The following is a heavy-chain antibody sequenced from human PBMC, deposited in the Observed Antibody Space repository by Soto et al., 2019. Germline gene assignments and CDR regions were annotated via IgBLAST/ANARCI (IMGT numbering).Heavy chain of an antibody. Sequence: ASVKVSCKTSGYTFNTYYISWLRQPPGQGLEWIGWISTYNGNTNYVPKFQGRITMTTDTSTSTAYMELRSLRSDDTALYFCARDTSNYFDFWGQGTLVTVSS. CDR3: ARDTSNYFDF. V-gene: IGHV1-18*01. D-gene: IGHD2-2*01. J-gene: IGHJ4*02. CDR2: ISTYNGNT. CDR1: GYTFNTYY.